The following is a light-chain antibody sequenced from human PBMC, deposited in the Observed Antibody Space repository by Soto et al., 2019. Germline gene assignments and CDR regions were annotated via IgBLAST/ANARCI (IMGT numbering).Light chain of an antibody. Sequence: DIQMTRSPSTLSASVGDRVTISCRASQSVISWLAWYQQKPGKAPKVLIYEASNLKSGVPSRFSGSGSGTEFTLTISSLQPDDFATYYCQQYKSNPITFGGGTKVEI. CDR1: QSVISW. J-gene: IGKJ4*01. CDR3: QQYKSNPIT. V-gene: IGKV1-5*03. CDR2: EAS.